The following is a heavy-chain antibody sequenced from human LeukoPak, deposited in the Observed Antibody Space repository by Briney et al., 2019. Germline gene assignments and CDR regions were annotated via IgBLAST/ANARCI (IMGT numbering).Heavy chain of an antibody. CDR2: IYTSGST. Sequence: SETLSLTCTVSGGSISSYYWSWIRQPAGKGLEWIGRIYTSGSTNYNPSLKSRVTMSVGTSKNQFSLKLSSVTAADTAVYYCARENHYDFWSGYYIDYWGQGTLVTVSS. CDR3: ARENHYDFWSGYYIDY. J-gene: IGHJ4*02. D-gene: IGHD3-3*01. CDR1: GGSISSYY. V-gene: IGHV4-4*07.